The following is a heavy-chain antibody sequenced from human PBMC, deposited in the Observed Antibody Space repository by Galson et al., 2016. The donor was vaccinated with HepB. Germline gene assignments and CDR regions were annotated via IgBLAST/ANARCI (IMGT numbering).Heavy chain of an antibody. CDR2: ISYDGSNK. CDR1: GFTFSSYA. V-gene: IGHV3-30*04. D-gene: IGHD2-15*01. Sequence: SLRLSCAASGFTFSSYAMHWVRQAPGKGLEWVAVISYDGSNKYYADSVKGRFTISRDNSKNTLYLQMNSLRAEDTAVYYCAKAKQNLVVVAPKNWFDPWGQGTLVTVSS. J-gene: IGHJ5*02. CDR3: AKAKQNLVVVAPKNWFDP.